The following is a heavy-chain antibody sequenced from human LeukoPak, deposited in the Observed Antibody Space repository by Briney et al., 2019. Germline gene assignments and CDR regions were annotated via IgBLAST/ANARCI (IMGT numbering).Heavy chain of an antibody. Sequence: GASVKVSCKASGYTFSDFFIHWVRQAPGQGLECMGSIDPTIGGTRNAQRLQGRVSLTRDTSMSTAYMELIRLTSGDTAVYFCARGYNDNNCGKYRLDVWGQGTVLTVSS. D-gene: IGHD3-22*01. CDR3: ARGYNDNNCGKYRLDV. CDR1: GYTFSDFF. CDR2: IDPTIGGT. J-gene: IGHJ3*01. V-gene: IGHV1-2*02.